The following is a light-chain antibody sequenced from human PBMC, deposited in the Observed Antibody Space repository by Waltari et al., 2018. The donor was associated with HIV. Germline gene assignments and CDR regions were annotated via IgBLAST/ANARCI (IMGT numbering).Light chain of an antibody. CDR1: SSDVGGYTY. CDR2: EVS. CDR3: SSYAMTTTVL. J-gene: IGLJ2*01. V-gene: IGLV2-14*01. Sequence: HSITISCTGTSSDVGGYTYVSWYQQHPGKAPKLIIYEVSNRPSGVSDRFSGSKSGNTASLTISGLQAEDEADYFCSSYAMTTTVLFGGGTKLTVL.